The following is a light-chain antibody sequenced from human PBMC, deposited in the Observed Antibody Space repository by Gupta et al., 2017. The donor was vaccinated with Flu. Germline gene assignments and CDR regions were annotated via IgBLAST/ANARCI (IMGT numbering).Light chain of an antibody. CDR2: DAS. V-gene: IGKV3-11*01. J-gene: IGKJ2*01. CDR1: QSVGTY. Sequence: EIVLTQSPATLSLSPGERATLSCRASQSVGTYLAWYQQKPGQTPRLLIYDASNRATGIPARFSDSGYGIDFTLTISSLEREDFAVYYFQNHCDWPPDTFSQGTRVEI. CDR3: QNHCDWPPDT.